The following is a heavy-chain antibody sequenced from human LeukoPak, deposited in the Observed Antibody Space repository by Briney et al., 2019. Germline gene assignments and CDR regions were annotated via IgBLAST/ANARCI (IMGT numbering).Heavy chain of an antibody. CDR2: ITPSDGA. CDR3: ARDRYGDGFAHFDY. J-gene: IGHJ4*02. V-gene: IGHV1-2*02. CDR1: GYTFTAYA. Sequence: ASVRVSCKSSGYTFTAYAMHWVRQAPGQGLEWMGWITPSDGANYAQKFQGRVTMTRDTSMSTAYMDLNRLTSDDTAVYFCARDRYGDGFAHFDYWGQGTLVTVSS. D-gene: IGHD5-24*01.